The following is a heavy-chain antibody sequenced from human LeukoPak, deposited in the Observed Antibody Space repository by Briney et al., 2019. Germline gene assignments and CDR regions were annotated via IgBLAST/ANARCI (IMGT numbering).Heavy chain of an antibody. CDR2: INPNSGGA. Sequence: ASVKVSCKVPGYSVTEVAIHWVRQTPGEGLEWMGWINPNSGGANYAQKFQGRVTMTRDTSISTAYMELSRLRSDDTAVYYCARVPIRRHYESTGYYYEDPWGQGTLVTVSS. CDR1: GYSVTEVA. J-gene: IGHJ5*02. V-gene: IGHV1-2*02. CDR3: ARVPIRRHYESTGYYYEDP. D-gene: IGHD3-22*01.